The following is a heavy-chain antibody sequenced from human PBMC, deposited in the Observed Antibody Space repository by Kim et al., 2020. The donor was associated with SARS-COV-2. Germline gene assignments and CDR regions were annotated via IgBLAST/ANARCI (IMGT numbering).Heavy chain of an antibody. CDR3: ARLGYSSGWYFDY. J-gene: IGHJ4*02. Sequence: HPSRKRRVTLSVDTSQNQFSLKPGSVTAADTAVYYCARLGYSSGWYFDYWGQGTLVTVSS. V-gene: IGHV4-4*09. D-gene: IGHD6-19*01.